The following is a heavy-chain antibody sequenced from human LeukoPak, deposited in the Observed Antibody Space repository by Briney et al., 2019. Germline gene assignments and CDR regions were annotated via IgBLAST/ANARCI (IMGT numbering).Heavy chain of an antibody. Sequence: SETLSLTCAVYGGSFSGYYWSWIRQPPGNGLEWIGEINHSGSTNYNPSLKSRVTISVDTSKNQFSLKLSSVTAADTAVYYCARALQYIYYYYYYMDVWGKGTTVTVSS. J-gene: IGHJ6*03. CDR1: GGSFSGYY. V-gene: IGHV4-34*01. CDR3: ARALQYIYYYYYYMDV. D-gene: IGHD4-11*01. CDR2: INHSGST.